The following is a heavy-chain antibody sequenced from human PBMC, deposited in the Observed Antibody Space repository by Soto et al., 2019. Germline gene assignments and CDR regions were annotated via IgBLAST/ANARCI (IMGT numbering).Heavy chain of an antibody. CDR2: INHSGST. CDR1: GGSFSGYY. J-gene: IGHJ4*02. D-gene: IGHD2-8*02. V-gene: IGHV4-34*01. Sequence: QVQLQQWGAGLLKPSETLSLTCAVYGGSFSGYYWTWIRQPPGTGLEWIGEINHSGSTNYNPSLKXRXTXPXXTSKNQFSLKLTSVTAADTAVYYCARDKITGLFDYWGQGTLVTVSS. CDR3: ARDKITGLFDY.